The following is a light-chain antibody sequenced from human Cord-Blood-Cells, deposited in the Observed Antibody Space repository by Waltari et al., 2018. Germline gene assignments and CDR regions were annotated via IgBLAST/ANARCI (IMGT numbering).Light chain of an antibody. CDR1: SSDVGGYNY. CDR3: SSYTSSSTYV. V-gene: IGLV2-14*01. J-gene: IGLJ1*01. Sequence: QSALTQPASVSGSPGQSIIISCTGTSSDVGGYNYVSWYQQHPGKAPKLMINDVSNRPSGVSKRFSGSKSGHTASLTISGLQAEDEADYYCSSYTSSSTYVFGTGTKVTVL. CDR2: DVS.